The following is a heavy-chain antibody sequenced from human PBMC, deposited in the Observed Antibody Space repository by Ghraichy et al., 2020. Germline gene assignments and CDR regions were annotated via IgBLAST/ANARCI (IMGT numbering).Heavy chain of an antibody. V-gene: IGHV3-23*01. J-gene: IGHJ4*02. CDR1: GFTFSSYA. CDR2: ISGSGGST. D-gene: IGHD3-22*01. Sequence: GGSLRLSCAASGFTFSSYAMSWVRQAPGKGLEWVSAISGSGGSTYYADSVKGRFTISRDNSKNTLYLQMNSLRAEDTAVYYCAKGLSGGYKHYGGDDYWGQGTLVTVSS. CDR3: AKGLSGGYKHYGGDDY.